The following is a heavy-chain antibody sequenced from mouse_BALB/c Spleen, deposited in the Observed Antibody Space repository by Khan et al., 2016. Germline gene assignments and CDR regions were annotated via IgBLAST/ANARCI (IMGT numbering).Heavy chain of an antibody. CDR1: GYSITSGYY. D-gene: IGHD2-12*01. CDR2: ISYDGSN. V-gene: IGHV3-6*02. Sequence: EVQLQESGPGLVKPSQSLSLTCSVTGYSITSGYYWNWIRQFPGNNLEWMGYISYDGSNNYNPSLKNRISIARDTSKNQFFLKLNSVTIEDTATYYCARLRRVYAMDYWGQGTSVTVSS. CDR3: ARLRRVYAMDY. J-gene: IGHJ4*01.